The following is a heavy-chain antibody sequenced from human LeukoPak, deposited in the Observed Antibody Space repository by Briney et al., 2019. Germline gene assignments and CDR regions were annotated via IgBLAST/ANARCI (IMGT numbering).Heavy chain of an antibody. CDR2: VYNSGST. D-gene: IGHD3-10*01. CDR3: ARQTFGALYFDS. J-gene: IGHJ4*02. CDR1: GGSISRGSYY. V-gene: IGHV4-61*02. Sequence: SETLSLTFIVSGGSISRGSYYWNWIRQPAGKGLEWMGRVYNSGSTNYNPSLKSRVTISTDMSKNQFSLKLSSVTAADTAVYYCARQTFGALYFDSWGQGTLVTASS.